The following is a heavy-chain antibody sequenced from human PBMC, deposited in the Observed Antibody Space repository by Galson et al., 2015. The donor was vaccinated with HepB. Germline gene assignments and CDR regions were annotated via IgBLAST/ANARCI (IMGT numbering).Heavy chain of an antibody. J-gene: IGHJ4*02. CDR2: ISSSGSTI. CDR3: ARAGYSGYDNPFDY. Sequence: SLRLSCAASGFTFSDYYMSWIRQAPGKGLEWVSYISSSGSTIYYADSVKGRFTISRDNAKNSLYLQMSSLRAEDTAVYYCARAGYSGYDNPFDYWGQGTLVTVSS. D-gene: IGHD5-12*01. CDR1: GFTFSDYY. V-gene: IGHV3-11*01.